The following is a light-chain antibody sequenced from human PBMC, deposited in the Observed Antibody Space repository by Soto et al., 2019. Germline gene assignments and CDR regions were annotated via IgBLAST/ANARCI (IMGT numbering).Light chain of an antibody. CDR1: QSVRSY. CDR2: DAS. V-gene: IGKV3-11*01. J-gene: IGKJ5*01. Sequence: EIVLTQSPATLSLSPGERATLSCRASQSVRSYLAWYQQKPGQAPRLLIYDASNRATGIPARFSGSGSGTDFTLTIRSLAPEDFAVYYCQQRSNWPPRITFGQGTRLEIK. CDR3: QQRSNWPPRIT.